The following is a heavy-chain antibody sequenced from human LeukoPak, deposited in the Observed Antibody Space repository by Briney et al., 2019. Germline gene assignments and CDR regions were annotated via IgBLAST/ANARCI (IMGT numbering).Heavy chain of an antibody. CDR2: MNPNSGNT. CDR3: ARGVQYQLPTS. V-gene: IGHV1-8*01. CDR1: GYTFTSYD. Sequence: ASVKVSCKASGYTFTSYDNNRVRLATGQRLEWMGWMNPNSGNTGYAQKFQGRVTMTRNTSISTAYMELSSLRAEDTAVYYCARGVQYQLPTSWGQGTLVTVSS. D-gene: IGHD2-2*01. J-gene: IGHJ5*02.